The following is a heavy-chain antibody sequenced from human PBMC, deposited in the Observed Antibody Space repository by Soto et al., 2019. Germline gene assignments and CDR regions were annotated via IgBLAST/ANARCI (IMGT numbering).Heavy chain of an antibody. CDR1: GFTFSSYA. D-gene: IGHD5-12*01. V-gene: IGHV3-23*01. Sequence: GGSLRLSCAASGFTFSSYAMSWVRQAPGKGLEWVSAISGSGGSTYYADSAKGRFTISRDNSKNTLYLQMNSLRAEDTAVYYCAKDHEMATIVGYFDYWGQGTLVTVSS. CDR2: ISGSGGST. CDR3: AKDHEMATIVGYFDY. J-gene: IGHJ4*02.